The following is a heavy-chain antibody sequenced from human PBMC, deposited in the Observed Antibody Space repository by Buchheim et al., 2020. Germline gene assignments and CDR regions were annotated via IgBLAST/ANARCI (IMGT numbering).Heavy chain of an antibody. D-gene: IGHD6-6*01. V-gene: IGHV3-15*01. CDR3: NTGGRGSSAYYFDN. J-gene: IGHJ4*02. CDR2: INSQTEGGAI. Sequence: EVQLVESGGGLVEPGGSLRLSCAASGFTFRNAWMSWVRQAPGKGLEWVGRINSQTEGGAIDYAAPVKGRFTISRDDSKNMLYLQVNSLKVEDTAVYYCNTGGRGSSAYYFDNWGQGSL. CDR1: GFTFRNAW.